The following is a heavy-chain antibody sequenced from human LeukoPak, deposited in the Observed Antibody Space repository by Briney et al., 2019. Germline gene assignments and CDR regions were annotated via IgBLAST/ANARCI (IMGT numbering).Heavy chain of an antibody. J-gene: IGHJ1*01. D-gene: IGHD2-2*02. V-gene: IGHV4-61*02. CDR3: ASTMGYCSSTSCYRHFQH. CDR1: GYSISSGYC. Sequence: SETLSLTCAVSGYSISSGYCWSWIRQPAGKGLEWIGRIYTSGSTNYNPSLKSRVTISVDTSKNQFSLKLSSVTAADTAVYYCASTMGYCSSTSCYRHFQHWGQGTLVTVSS. CDR2: IYTSGST.